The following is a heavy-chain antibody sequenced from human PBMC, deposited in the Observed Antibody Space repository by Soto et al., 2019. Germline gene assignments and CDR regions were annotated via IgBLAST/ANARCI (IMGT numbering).Heavy chain of an antibody. V-gene: IGHV4-34*01. Sequence: QVQLQQCGAGLLKPSETLSLTCAVYGGSFSGYYWSWIRQPPGKGLEGIWEINHSGSTNYKPSLKSRVTISVDTSKNQFSLKRSSVTGADTAVYYCARGVAGTLARGRGYFDYWGQGTLVTVSS. CDR1: GGSFSGYY. D-gene: IGHD6-19*01. CDR2: INHSGST. CDR3: ARGVAGTLARGRGYFDY. J-gene: IGHJ4*02.